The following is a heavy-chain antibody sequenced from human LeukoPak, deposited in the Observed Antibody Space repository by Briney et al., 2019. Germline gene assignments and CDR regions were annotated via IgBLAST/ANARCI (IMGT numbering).Heavy chain of an antibody. Sequence: GGSLRLSCTASGFTFGDYALNWVRQAPGKGLEWVSSISSSSNYISYADSVKGRFTISRDNAKNSLYLQMNSLRAEDTAVYYCARGGGQYDYWGQGTLVTVSS. CDR1: GFTFGDYA. CDR2: ISSSSNYI. V-gene: IGHV3-21*01. CDR3: ARGGGQYDY. J-gene: IGHJ4*02. D-gene: IGHD3-16*01.